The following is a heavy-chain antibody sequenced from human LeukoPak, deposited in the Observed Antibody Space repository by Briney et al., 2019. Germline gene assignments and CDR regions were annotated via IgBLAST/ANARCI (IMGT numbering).Heavy chain of an antibody. D-gene: IGHD5-12*01. Sequence: GGSLRLSCAASGFTFSSYGMHWVRRAPGKGLEWVAVISYDGSNKYYADSVKGRFTISRDNSKNTLYLQMNSLRAEDTAVYYCAKSDYLPRIDYWGQGTLVTVSS. CDR3: AKSDYLPRIDY. J-gene: IGHJ4*02. V-gene: IGHV3-30*18. CDR2: ISYDGSNK. CDR1: GFTFSSYG.